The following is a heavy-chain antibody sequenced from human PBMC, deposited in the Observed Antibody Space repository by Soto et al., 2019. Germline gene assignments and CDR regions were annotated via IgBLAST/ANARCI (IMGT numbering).Heavy chain of an antibody. CDR2: ISTYNGDT. J-gene: IGHJ6*02. V-gene: IGHV1-18*01. CDR1: GYTFTRSG. Sequence: QVQLVQSGAEVKKPGASVKVSCKASGYTFTRSGISWVRQAPGQGLEWMGWISTYNGDTNYAQTFQGRVTMTTDTSKRTVHMEVGSLRSDDTAVYYCARGGVAPYYYYGMDVWGQGTPVTVSS. D-gene: IGHD3-16*01. CDR3: ARGGVAPYYYYGMDV.